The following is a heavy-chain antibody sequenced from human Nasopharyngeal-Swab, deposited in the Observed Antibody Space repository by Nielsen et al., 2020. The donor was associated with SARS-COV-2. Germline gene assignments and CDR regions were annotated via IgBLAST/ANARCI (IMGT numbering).Heavy chain of an antibody. V-gene: IGHV4-59*01. CDR3: ARDRPAAADSNYYYGMDV. CDR1: GGSISSYY. CDR2: IYYSGST. D-gene: IGHD6-13*01. Sequence: SETLSLTCTVSGGSISSYYWSWIRQPPGKGLEWIGYIYYSGSTNYNPSLKSRVTISVDTSKNQFSLKLSSVTAADTAVYYCARDRPAAADSNYYYGMDVWGQGTTVTVLL. J-gene: IGHJ6*02.